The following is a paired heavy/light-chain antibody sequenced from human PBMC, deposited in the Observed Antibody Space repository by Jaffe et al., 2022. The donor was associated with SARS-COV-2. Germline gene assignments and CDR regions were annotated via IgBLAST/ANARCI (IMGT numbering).Heavy chain of an antibody. D-gene: IGHD2-2*01. J-gene: IGHJ6*02. Sequence: EVQLVESGGGLVQPGRSLRLSCAASGFTFDDYAMHWVRQAPGKGLEWVSGISWNSGSIGYADSVKGRFTISRDNAKNSLYLQMNSLRAEDTALYYCAKDIVVVPAAHANDYYYYGMDVWGQGTTVTVSS. CDR3: AKDIVVVPAAHANDYYYYGMDV. V-gene: IGHV3-9*01. CDR1: GFTFDDYA. CDR2: ISWNSGSI.
Light chain of an antibody. CDR3: SSYAGSNNGGYV. V-gene: IGLV2-8*01. J-gene: IGLJ1*01. Sequence: QSALTQPPSASGSPGQSVTISCTGTSSDVGGYNYVSWYQQHPGKAPKLMIYEVSKRPSGVPDRFSGSKSGNTASLTVSGLQAEDEADYYCSSYAGSNNGGYVFGTGTKVTVL. CDR1: SSDVGGYNY. CDR2: EVS.